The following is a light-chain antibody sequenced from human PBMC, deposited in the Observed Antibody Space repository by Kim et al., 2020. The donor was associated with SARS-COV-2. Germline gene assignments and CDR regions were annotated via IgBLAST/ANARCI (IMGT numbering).Light chain of an antibody. CDR1: QSIGNY. J-gene: IGKJ4*01. V-gene: IGKV3-11*01. CDR2: DVS. CDR3: QHRASWPLT. Sequence: SLSPGEGATLSCRASQSIGNYLAWYQQKPGQAPTLLIYDVSNRATGIPARFSGSGSGTDFTLSISALEPEDFAVYYCQHRASWPLTFGGGTKLEI.